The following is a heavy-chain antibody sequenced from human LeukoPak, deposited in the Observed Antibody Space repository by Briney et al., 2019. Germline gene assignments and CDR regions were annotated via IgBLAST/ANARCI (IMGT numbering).Heavy chain of an antibody. J-gene: IGHJ6*02. CDR2: ISAYNGNT. CDR1: GYTFTSYG. V-gene: IGHV1-18*01. D-gene: IGHD3-22*01. Sequence: ASVKVSCKASGYTFTSYGTSWVRQAPGQGLEWMGWISAYNGNTNYAQKLQGRVTMTTDTSTSTAYMELRSLRSDDTAVYYCAREIDDSSGYPLRGMDVWGQGTTVTVSS. CDR3: AREIDDSSGYPLRGMDV.